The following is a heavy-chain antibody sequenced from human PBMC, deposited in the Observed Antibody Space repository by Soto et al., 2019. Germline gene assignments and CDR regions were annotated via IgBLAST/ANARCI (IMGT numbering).Heavy chain of an antibody. D-gene: IGHD2-2*01. V-gene: IGHV3-15*01. CDR2: VKSKTDGGTT. CDR3: TTTAIGYCSSASCYAGDF. J-gene: IGHJ4*02. CDR1: GFTFSKAW. Sequence: EVQLVESGGGLVKPGGSLRLSCAASGFTFSKAWMSWVRQAPGEGLEWVGRVKSKTDGGTTDYATPVKGRFTISRDDSEKTLYLQMNSLKTADTAVYYCTTTAIGYCSSASCYAGDFWGQGALVTVSS.